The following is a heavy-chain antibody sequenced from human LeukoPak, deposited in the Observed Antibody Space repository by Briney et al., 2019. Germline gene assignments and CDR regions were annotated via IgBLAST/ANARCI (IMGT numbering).Heavy chain of an antibody. CDR1: GXTFSTYS. J-gene: IGHJ4*02. V-gene: IGHV3-21*01. CDR2: ISRSSDYI. D-gene: IGHD4-17*01. CDR3: AREFLKDYGDRG. Sequence: GGSLRLSCAASGXTFSTYSMNWVRLAPGKGLEWVSSISRSSDYIDYADSVKGRFTISRDNAKNSLYLQMNSLRAEDTAVYYCAREFLKDYGDRGWGQGTLVTVSS.